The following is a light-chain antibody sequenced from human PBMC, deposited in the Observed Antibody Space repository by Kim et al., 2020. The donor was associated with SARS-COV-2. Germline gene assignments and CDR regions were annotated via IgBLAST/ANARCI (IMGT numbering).Light chain of an antibody. CDR3: SSTSNSLDYV. Sequence: QSALTQPASLSGSPGQSITISCSGTSGDIGNSNAVSWYQQHSDKAPRLIIYDVSYRPSGVSTRFSGSKSGNLASLTISGLQSADEAEYCCSSTSNSLDYVFGTGTKVTVL. CDR1: SGDIGNSNA. CDR2: DVS. J-gene: IGLJ1*01. V-gene: IGLV2-14*03.